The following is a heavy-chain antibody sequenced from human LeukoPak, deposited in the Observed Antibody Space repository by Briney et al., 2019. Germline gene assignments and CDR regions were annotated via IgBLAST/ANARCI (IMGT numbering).Heavy chain of an antibody. Sequence: GGSLRLSCAASGFTFSSYEMNWVRQAPGKGLEWVSYISSSGSTIYYADSVKGRFTISRDNAKNSLYLQMNSLRAEDTAVYYCARGMDSSLGDAFDIWGQGTMVTVS. D-gene: IGHD6-19*01. CDR2: ISSSGSTI. CDR3: ARGMDSSLGDAFDI. CDR1: GFTFSSYE. V-gene: IGHV3-48*03. J-gene: IGHJ3*02.